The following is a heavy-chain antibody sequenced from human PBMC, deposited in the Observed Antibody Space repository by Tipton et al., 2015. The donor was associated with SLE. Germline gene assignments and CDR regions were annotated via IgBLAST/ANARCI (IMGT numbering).Heavy chain of an antibody. CDR3: AMRVVSLYYYGMDV. CDR2: ISAYNGNT. J-gene: IGHJ6*02. D-gene: IGHD3-3*01. V-gene: IGHV1-18*01. CDR1: GYTFTSYG. Sequence: QLVQSGAEVKKPGASVKVSCKASGYTFTSYGISWVRQAPGQGLEWMGWISAYNGNTSYAQKLQGRVTMTTGTSTSTAYMELRSLRSDDTAVYYCAMRVVSLYYYGMDVWGQGTTVTVSS.